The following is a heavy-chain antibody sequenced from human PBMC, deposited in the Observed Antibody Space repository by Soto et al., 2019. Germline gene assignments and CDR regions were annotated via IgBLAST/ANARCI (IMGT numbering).Heavy chain of an antibody. CDR3: AHIPNYYQYYSFDP. CDR2: IYWDDDK. CDR1: GFSLTTRGVG. V-gene: IGHV2-5*02. Sequence: QITLKESGPTLVKPTQTLTLTCTFSGFSLTTRGVGVGWIRQPPGKALECLALIYWDDDKRYSPSLKSRLSLTNDTSNTKVVLTMTNVDPVDTDTYYYAHIPNYYQYYSFDPWGQGTLVSVSS. J-gene: IGHJ5*02. D-gene: IGHD3-10*01.